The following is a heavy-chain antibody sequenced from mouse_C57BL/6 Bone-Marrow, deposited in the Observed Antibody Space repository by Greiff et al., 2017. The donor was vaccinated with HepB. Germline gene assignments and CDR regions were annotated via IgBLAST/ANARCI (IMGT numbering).Heavy chain of an antibody. CDR1: GYTFTSYG. J-gene: IGHJ2*01. V-gene: IGHV1-81*01. CDR2: IYPRSGNT. CDR3: EALLRKIY. Sequence: VQLQPSGAELARPGASVKLSCKASGYTFTSYGISWVKQRTGQGLEWIGEIYPRSGNTYYNEKFKGKATLTADKSSSTAYMELRSLTSEDSAVYFCEALLRKIYWGQGTTLTVSS. D-gene: IGHD1-2*01.